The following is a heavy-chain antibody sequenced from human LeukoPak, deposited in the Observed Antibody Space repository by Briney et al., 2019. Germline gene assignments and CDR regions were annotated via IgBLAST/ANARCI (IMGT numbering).Heavy chain of an antibody. CDR1: GGAFSSCGFN. CDR3: ARSDGYNWAY. CDR2: IYYSGST. D-gene: IGHD5-24*01. Sequence: PSETLSLTCAVSGGAFSSCGFNWSRHPPGPGEGLGWIGYIYYSGSTYYNPSLKSRVTISVDTSKNQFSLKLSSVTAADTAVYFCARSDGYNWAYWGQGTLVTVSS. J-gene: IGHJ4*02. V-gene: IGHV4-31*11.